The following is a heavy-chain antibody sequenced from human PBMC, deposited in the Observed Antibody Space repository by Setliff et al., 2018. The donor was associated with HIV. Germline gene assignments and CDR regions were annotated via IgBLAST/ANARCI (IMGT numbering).Heavy chain of an antibody. Sequence: SETLSLTCTVSGGSISSYYWSWIRQPPGKGLEYIGNIYYTGSTHHNPSLESRVATSVDTSKNQFSLKLSPVTAADTAVYYCARDFISDSSGYYSSHFDCWGQGTLVTVSS. CDR1: GGSISSYY. D-gene: IGHD3-22*01. CDR3: ARDFISDSSGYYSSHFDC. J-gene: IGHJ4*02. CDR2: IYYTGST. V-gene: IGHV4-59*12.